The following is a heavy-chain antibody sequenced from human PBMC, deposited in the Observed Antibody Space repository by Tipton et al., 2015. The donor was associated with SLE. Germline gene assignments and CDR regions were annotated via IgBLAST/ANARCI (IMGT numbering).Heavy chain of an antibody. CDR1: GFSFNYYA. Sequence: RSLRLSCAASGFSFNYYAMHWVRQAPGKGLEWLTIISFDGNDNYYADSVKGRFTISRDNSKNTLFLQMNNLRPEDTAVYYCARERGSYSGSSFNYYYYMDVWGKGTTVSVSS. CDR3: ARERGSYSGSSFNYYYYMDV. J-gene: IGHJ6*03. V-gene: IGHV3-30*04. D-gene: IGHD1-26*01. CDR2: ISFDGNDN.